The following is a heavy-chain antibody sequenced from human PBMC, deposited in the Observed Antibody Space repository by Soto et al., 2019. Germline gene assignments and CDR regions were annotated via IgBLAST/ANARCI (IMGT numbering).Heavy chain of an antibody. Sequence: GGSLRLSCAASGFSFSNYAMNWVRQAPGKGLEWVSAISAGGSNTNYADSVKGRFTISSDNSKNTLYLQMNGLRADDTAVYYCAKEYSTSFDYWGQGTTVTVSS. CDR2: ISAGGSNT. D-gene: IGHD6-6*01. J-gene: IGHJ4*02. CDR1: GFSFSNYA. V-gene: IGHV3-23*01. CDR3: AKEYSTSFDY.